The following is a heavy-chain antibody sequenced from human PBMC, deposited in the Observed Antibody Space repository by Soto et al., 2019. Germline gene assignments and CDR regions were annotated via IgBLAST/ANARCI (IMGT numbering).Heavy chain of an antibody. V-gene: IGHV4-31*03. Sequence: PSETLSLTCTVSGGSISTGGYYWSWIRQYPGKGLEWLGYIDGSGYTFYNPSLQSRLTLSMDTSKNQFSLKLSPATAADTAVYFCARKQAGFFYGIDYWGQGTLVTVSS. CDR2: IDGSGYT. D-gene: IGHD3-3*01. CDR3: ARKQAGFFYGIDY. CDR1: GGSISTGGYY. J-gene: IGHJ4*02.